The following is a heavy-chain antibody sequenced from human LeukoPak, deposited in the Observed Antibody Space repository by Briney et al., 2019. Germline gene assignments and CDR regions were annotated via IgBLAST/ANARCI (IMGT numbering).Heavy chain of an antibody. V-gene: IGHV3-74*01. D-gene: IGHD5-24*01. CDR2: IKGDGSYT. CDR1: GFTFSNYW. J-gene: IGHJ4*02. CDR3: ARDGDAYNFDY. Sequence: GGSLRLSCAASGFTFSNYWMHWVRRAPVKGLVWVSRIKGDGSYTNYADSVKGRFTISRDNAKNTLYLQMNSLRAEDTAVYYCARDGDAYNFDYWGQGALVTVSS.